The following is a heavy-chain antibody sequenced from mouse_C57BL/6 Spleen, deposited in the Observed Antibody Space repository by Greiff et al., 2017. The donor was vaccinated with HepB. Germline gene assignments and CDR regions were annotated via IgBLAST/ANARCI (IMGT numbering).Heavy chain of an antibody. V-gene: IGHV1-81*01. CDR3: ARPPTY. J-gene: IGHJ3*01. Sequence: VQLQESGAELARPGASVKLSCKASGYTFTSYGISWVKQRTGQGLEWIGEIYPRSGNTYYNEKFKGKATLTADKSSSTAYMELRSLTSEDSAVYFCARPPTYWGQGTLVTVSA. CDR1: GYTFTSYG. CDR2: IYPRSGNT.